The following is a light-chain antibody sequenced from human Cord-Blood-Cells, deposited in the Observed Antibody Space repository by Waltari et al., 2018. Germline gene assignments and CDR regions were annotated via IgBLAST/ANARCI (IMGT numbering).Light chain of an antibody. CDR2: EDN. V-gene: IGLV6-57*03. CDR1: SGSIASNY. J-gene: IGLJ3*02. CDR3: QSYDSSNQV. Sequence: NFMLTQPHSVSESPGKTVTISCTRSSGSIASNYVQWYQQRPGSAPTTVIYEDNQRPSGVPDRVSGSIDSSSNSASLTLSGLKTEDEADYYCQSYDSSNQVFGGGTKLTVL.